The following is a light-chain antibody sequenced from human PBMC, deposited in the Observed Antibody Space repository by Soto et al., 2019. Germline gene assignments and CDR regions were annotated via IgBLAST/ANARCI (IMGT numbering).Light chain of an antibody. V-gene: IGKV3-11*01. CDR1: QSVGSY. Sequence: EIVLTQSPATLSLSPGERATLSCRASQSVGSYLAWYQQKPGQAPRLLIYDASNRATGIPARFSGSGSGTDFTLTISSLEPEDSAVHYCQQRSNWPLFGGGTKVDIK. J-gene: IGKJ4*01. CDR3: QQRSNWPL. CDR2: DAS.